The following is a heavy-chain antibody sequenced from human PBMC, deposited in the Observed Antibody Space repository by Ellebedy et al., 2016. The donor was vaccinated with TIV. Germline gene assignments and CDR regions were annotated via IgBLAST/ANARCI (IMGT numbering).Heavy chain of an antibody. J-gene: IGHJ3*02. CDR1: GYTLTELS. CDR2: FDPEDGET. Sequence: AASVKVSCKVSGYTLTELSMHWVRQAPGKGLEWMGGFDPEDGETIYAQKFQGRVTMTEDTSTDTANMELSSLRSEDTAVYYCETGVGGAFDIWGQGTMVTVSS. V-gene: IGHV1-24*01. D-gene: IGHD3-16*01. CDR3: ETGVGGAFDI.